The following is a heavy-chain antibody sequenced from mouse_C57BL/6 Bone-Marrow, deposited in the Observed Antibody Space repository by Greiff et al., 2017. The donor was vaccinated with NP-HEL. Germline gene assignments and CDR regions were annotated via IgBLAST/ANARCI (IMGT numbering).Heavy chain of an antibody. D-gene: IGHD1-1*02. J-gene: IGHJ4*01. CDR2: IHPNSGST. CDR3: AKGRLFYAMGC. V-gene: IGHV1-64*01. CDR1: GYTFTSYW. Sequence: QVQLQQPGAELVKPGASVKLSCKASGYTFTSYWMHWVKQRPGQGLEWIGMIHPNSGSTNYNEKFKSQATLTVDKSSSTAYMQLSSLTSEDSAVYYCAKGRLFYAMGCWGQGTSVTVAS.